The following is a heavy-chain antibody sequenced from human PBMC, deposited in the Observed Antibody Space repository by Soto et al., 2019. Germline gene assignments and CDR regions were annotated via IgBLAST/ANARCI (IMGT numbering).Heavy chain of an antibody. V-gene: IGHV3-9*01. J-gene: IGHJ4*02. CDR3: AKDNRADRGAFDY. D-gene: IGHD3-10*01. CDR2: ISWNSAMI. CDR1: GFTFDDFA. Sequence: EVQLVESGGGLVQHGRSLRLSCAASGFTFDDFAMHWVRQAPGKGLEWVSGISWNSAMIGYADSVKGRFTISRDNAKNSLYLQMNSLRPEDTALYFCAKDNRADRGAFDYWGQGTLVSVFS.